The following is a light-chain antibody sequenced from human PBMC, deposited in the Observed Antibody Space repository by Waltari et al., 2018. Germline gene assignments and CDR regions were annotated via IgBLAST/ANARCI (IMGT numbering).Light chain of an antibody. CDR3: QQYGSSLVT. V-gene: IGKV3-20*01. CDR1: QYVTSSY. J-gene: IGKJ4*01. Sequence: EIVLTQSPDTLSLSPGERATLSCRASQYVTSSYLAWYQQKPGQGPRLLIYAASARANGIPDMFSGSWSGTDFTLTISRLEPEDFAVYFCQQYGSSLVTFCGGTEVEIK. CDR2: AAS.